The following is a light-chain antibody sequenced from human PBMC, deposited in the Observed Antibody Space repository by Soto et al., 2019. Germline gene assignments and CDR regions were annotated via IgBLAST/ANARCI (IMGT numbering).Light chain of an antibody. CDR1: NSDIGPYNY. J-gene: IGLJ2*01. V-gene: IGLV2-14*01. CDR3: SSYRSDSTVV. Sequence: QSVLTQPASVSGSPGQSVTISCTGTNSDIGPYNYVSWYQQLPGQAPKLLIYAVTYRSSGISIRFSGSKSGNTASLTISGLQADDEGDYYCSSYRSDSTVVFGGGTKSPS. CDR2: AVT.